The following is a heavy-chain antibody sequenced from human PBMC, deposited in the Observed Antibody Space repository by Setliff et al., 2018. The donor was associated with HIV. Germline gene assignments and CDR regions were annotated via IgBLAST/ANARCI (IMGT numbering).Heavy chain of an antibody. CDR3: ARIYDSSAYYPHDAFDI. Sequence: PGGSLRLSCAASGFTFSNYGMNWVRQAPGKGLEWVAFIRFDGYNKYYADSVKGRFTISRDNSKNTLYLQMNSLGADDRAVYYCARIYDSSAYYPHDAFDIWGQGTMVTVSS. V-gene: IGHV3-30*02. J-gene: IGHJ3*02. CDR1: GFTFSNYG. CDR2: IRFDGYNK. D-gene: IGHD3-22*01.